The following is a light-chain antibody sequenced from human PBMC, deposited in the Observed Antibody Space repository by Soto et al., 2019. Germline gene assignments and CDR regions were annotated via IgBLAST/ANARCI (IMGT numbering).Light chain of an antibody. Sequence: EIVLTQSPGTLSLSPGEIVTLSFSASQSVSSNYLAWYQQKPGQPPRLLIYGASSRATGIPDRFSGSGSGTDFTLTISRLEAEDFAVYYCQQRSNWPSSITFGHGTRLEIK. V-gene: IGKV3D-20*02. CDR3: QQRSNWPSSIT. CDR1: QSVSSNY. CDR2: GAS. J-gene: IGKJ5*01.